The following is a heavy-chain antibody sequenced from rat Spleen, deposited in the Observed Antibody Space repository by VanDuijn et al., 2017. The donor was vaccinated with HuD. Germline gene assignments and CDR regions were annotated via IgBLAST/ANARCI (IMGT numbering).Heavy chain of an antibody. CDR2: ISTGGGNT. Sequence: EVQLVESGGGLVQPGRSLKLSCAASGFTFSNYDMAWVRQAPTKGLEWVASISTGGGNTYYRDSVKGRFTVSRDNTRSTQFLQMDSLRSEDTATYYCARQDTSGYSNWFTYWGQGTLVTVSS. J-gene: IGHJ3*01. D-gene: IGHD4-3*01. V-gene: IGHV5S23*01. CDR3: ARQDTSGYSNWFTY. CDR1: GFTFSNYD.